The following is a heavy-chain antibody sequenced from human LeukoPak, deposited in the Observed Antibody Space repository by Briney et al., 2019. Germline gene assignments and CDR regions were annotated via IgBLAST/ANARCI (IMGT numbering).Heavy chain of an antibody. V-gene: IGHV3-66*02. Sequence: GSLRLSCAASGFTVSSNYMSWVRQAPGKGLEWVSVIYSGGSTYYADSVKGRFTISRDNSKNTLYLQMNSLRAEDTAVYYCAREASYDPLGVFGYWGQGTLVTVSS. CDR3: AREASYDPLGVFGY. CDR2: IYSGGST. J-gene: IGHJ4*02. CDR1: GFTVSSNY. D-gene: IGHD3-16*01.